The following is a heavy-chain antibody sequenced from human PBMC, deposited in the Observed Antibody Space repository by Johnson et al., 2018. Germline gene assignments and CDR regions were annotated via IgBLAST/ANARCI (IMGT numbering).Heavy chain of an antibody. CDR2: ISRSGTTI. CDR3: TRGRFPADDAFVI. Sequence: QVQLLESGGGLVKPGGSLRLSCAASGFTFSDYYMSWIRQAPGKGLEWVSYISRSGTTIYYEDSVKGRFTISRDDAKNSLFLQMNSLKTEDTAVYYCTRGRFPADDAFVIWGQGTMVTVSS. V-gene: IGHV3-11*01. CDR1: GFTFSDYY. J-gene: IGHJ3*02. D-gene: IGHD3-3*01.